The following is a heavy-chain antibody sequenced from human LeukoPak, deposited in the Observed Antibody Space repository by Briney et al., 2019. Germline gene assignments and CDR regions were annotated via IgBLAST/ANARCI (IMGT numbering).Heavy chain of an antibody. CDR2: ISGSGGST. V-gene: IGHV3-23*01. CDR1: GFTFSSYA. CDR3: ATYSSSWYCFDY. Sequence: GGSLRLSCAASGFTFSSYAMSWVRQAPGKGLEWVSAISGSGGSTYYADSVRGRFTISRDNSKNTLYLQMNSLRAEDTAVYYCATYSSSWYCFDYWGQGTLVTVSS. J-gene: IGHJ4*02. D-gene: IGHD6-13*01.